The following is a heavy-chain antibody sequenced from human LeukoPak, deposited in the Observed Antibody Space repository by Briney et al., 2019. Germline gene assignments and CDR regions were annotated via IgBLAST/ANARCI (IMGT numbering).Heavy chain of an antibody. CDR1: GGSISSYY. Sequence: SETLALTCTVSGGSISSYYWSWIRQPPGKGLEWIGYIYYSGSTNYNPSLKSRVTISVDTSKNQFSLKLSSATAADTAVYYCAREGLGSFDYWGQGTLVTVSS. V-gene: IGHV4-59*01. J-gene: IGHJ4*02. D-gene: IGHD3-10*01. CDR2: IYYSGST. CDR3: AREGLGSFDY.